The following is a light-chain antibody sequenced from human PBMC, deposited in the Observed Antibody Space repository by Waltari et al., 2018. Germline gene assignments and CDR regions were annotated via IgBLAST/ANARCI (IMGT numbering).Light chain of an antibody. J-gene: IGLJ3*02. CDR3: LLFDGDARV. CDR2: STS. V-gene: IGLV7-43*01. Sequence: QTVVTQEPSLTVSPGGTVTLTCATSTGDVPSGHHPNWLQQKPGQPPRLLIFSTSDKPPWTPARFSGSLLGGKAALTLSGVQPEDEADYYCLLFDGDARVFGGGTRLTVL. CDR1: TGDVPSGHH.